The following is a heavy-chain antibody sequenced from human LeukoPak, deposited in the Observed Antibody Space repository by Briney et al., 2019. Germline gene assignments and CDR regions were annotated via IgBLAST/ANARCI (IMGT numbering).Heavy chain of an antibody. CDR1: GFTFSSYW. J-gene: IGHJ4*02. CDR3: ARQFHLWFGNSYFDY. Sequence: QPGGSLRLSCAASGFTFSSYWMHWVRQAPGKGLEWVANIKQDGSEKYYVDSVKGRFTISRDNAKNSLYLQMNSLRAEDTAVYYCARQFHLWFGNSYFDYWGQGTLVTVSS. CDR2: IKQDGSEK. V-gene: IGHV3-7*03. D-gene: IGHD3-10*01.